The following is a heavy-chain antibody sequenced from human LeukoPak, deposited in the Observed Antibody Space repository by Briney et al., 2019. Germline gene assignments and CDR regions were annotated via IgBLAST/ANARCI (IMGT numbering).Heavy chain of an antibody. CDR2: INPSGGRT. CDR3: ARERRITMILVSPADAFDI. V-gene: IGHV1-46*01. Sequence: ASVKVSCKASGYTFTNYYMHWVRQAPGQGLEWMGIINPSGGRTVYAQKLQGRVTVTRDTSTSTVYMELSSLRYDDTAVYYCARERRITMILVSPADAFDIWGQGTMVTVSS. D-gene: IGHD3-22*01. CDR1: GYTFTNYY. J-gene: IGHJ3*02.